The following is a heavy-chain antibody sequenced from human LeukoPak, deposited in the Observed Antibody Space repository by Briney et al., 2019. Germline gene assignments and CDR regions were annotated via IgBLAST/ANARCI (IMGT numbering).Heavy chain of an antibody. J-gene: IGHJ4*02. CDR3: ARATSYDILTGYSDY. CDR1: GFTFSSYS. CDR2: ISSSSSYI. D-gene: IGHD3-9*01. Sequence: GGSLRLSCAASGFTFSSYSMNWVRQAPGKGLEWVSSISSSSSYIYYADSVKGRFAISRDNAKKSLDLQMNSLRAEDTAVYYCARATSYDILTGYSDYWGQGTLVTVSS. V-gene: IGHV3-21*01.